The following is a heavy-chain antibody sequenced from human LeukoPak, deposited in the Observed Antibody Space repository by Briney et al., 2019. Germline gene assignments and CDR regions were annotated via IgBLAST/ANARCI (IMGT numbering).Heavy chain of an antibody. D-gene: IGHD2-2*01. J-gene: IGHJ4*02. CDR1: GFTFSSYA. CDR2: ISSSGGTS. CDR3: AKGTLDIVVVPAAPKVYYFDY. Sequence: GGSLRLSCAASGFTFSSYAMSWVRQAPGKGLEWVSVISSSGGTSTHADSVQGLFTNYRDNSKNPLYLQMNSLRAEDTAVYYCAKGTLDIVVVPAAPKVYYFDYWGQGTLVTVSS. V-gene: IGHV3-23*01.